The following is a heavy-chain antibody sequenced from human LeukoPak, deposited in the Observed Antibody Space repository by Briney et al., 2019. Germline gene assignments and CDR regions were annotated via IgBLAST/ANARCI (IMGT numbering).Heavy chain of an antibody. J-gene: IGHJ4*02. CDR2: IYYSGST. V-gene: IGHV4-59*01. CDR3: ARGQRRLQDY. Sequence: SETLSLTCTVSGDSIGSYSWNWIRQPPGKGLEWIGYIYYSGSTNCNPSLKSRVTISLDTSQSQISLKLSSVTAADTAVYYCARGQRRLQDYWGQGTLVTVSS. CDR1: GDSIGSYS.